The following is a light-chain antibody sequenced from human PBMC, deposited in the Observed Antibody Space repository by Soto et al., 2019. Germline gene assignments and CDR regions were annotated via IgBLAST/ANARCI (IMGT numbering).Light chain of an antibody. CDR2: EAS. V-gene: IGKV1-13*02. Sequence: AIQLTQSPSSLSASVGDRVTITCRTSQGISSALAWYQQKPGKAPKLLIYEASSLESGVPSRFSGSGSGTDFTLTISSLQPEDFATYYCQQFNVFGGGTKVEIK. CDR1: QGISSA. CDR3: QQFNV. J-gene: IGKJ4*01.